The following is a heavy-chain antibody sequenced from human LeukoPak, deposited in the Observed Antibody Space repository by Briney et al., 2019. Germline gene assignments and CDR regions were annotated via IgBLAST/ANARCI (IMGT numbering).Heavy chain of an antibody. CDR2: INPNSGGT. CDR1: GYTFTGYY. D-gene: IGHD6-19*01. Sequence: ASVKVSCKASGYTFTGYYMHWVRQAPGQGLEWMGRINPNSGGTNYARKFQGRVTMTRDTSISTAYMELSRLRSDDTAVYYCAREGKYSSGLSLGYWGQGTLVTVSS. J-gene: IGHJ4*02. V-gene: IGHV1-2*06. CDR3: AREGKYSSGLSLGY.